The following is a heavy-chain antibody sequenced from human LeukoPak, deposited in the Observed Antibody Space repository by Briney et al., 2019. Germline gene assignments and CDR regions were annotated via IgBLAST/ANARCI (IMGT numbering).Heavy chain of an antibody. CDR3: AHFDCSSTSCYQINFDY. V-gene: IGHV2-5*01. Sequence: ESGPTPVKPTQTLTLTCTFSGFSLSTSGVGVGWIRQPRGNALDRLAPISWNDDKRYSPSLKSRLTITKDTSKDQVVLTMTNMDPVDTATYYCAHFDCSSTSCYQINFDYWGQGTLVTVSS. D-gene: IGHD2-2*01. CDR2: ISWNDDK. CDR1: GFSLSTSGVG. J-gene: IGHJ4*02.